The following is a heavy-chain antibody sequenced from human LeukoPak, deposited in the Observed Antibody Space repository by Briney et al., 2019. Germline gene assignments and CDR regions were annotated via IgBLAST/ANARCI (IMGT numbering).Heavy chain of an antibody. CDR3: ARKAYYYDSSGYYSDY. D-gene: IGHD3-22*01. V-gene: IGHV3-21*01. Sequence: GGSLRLSCAASRFTFSTYSMNWVRQAPGKGLEWVSSISSSSSYIYYADSVKGRFTISRDNAKNSLYLQMNSLRAEDTAVYYCARKAYYYDSSGYYSDYWGQGTLVTVSS. CDR1: RFTFSTYS. CDR2: ISSSSSYI. J-gene: IGHJ4*02.